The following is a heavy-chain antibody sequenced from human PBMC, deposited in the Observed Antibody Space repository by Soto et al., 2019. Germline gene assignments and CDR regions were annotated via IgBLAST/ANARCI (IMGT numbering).Heavy chain of an antibody. D-gene: IGHD3-10*01. CDR3: ARESSYYYYMDV. V-gene: IGHV3-21*01. Sequence: GGSLRLSCAASGFTFTNYWMTWVRQAPGRGLESVATINRSSSDKYYADSVKGRFTISRDNAKNSLYLQMNSLRAEDTAVYYCARESSYYYYMDVWGKGTTVTVSS. CDR2: INRSSSDK. CDR1: GFTFTNYW. J-gene: IGHJ6*03.